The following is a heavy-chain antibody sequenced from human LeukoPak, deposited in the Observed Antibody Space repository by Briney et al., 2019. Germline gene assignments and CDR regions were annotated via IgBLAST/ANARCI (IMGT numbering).Heavy chain of an antibody. CDR3: AKATGNLGN. CDR1: GFTFSNAW. V-gene: IGHV3-15*01. Sequence: GGSLRLSCAASGFTFSNAWMSWVRQAPGKGLEWVGRIKSKTDGGTTDYAAPVKGRFTISRDDSKNTLYLQMISLTAEDTAIYYCAKATGNLGNWGQGTLVTVSS. D-gene: IGHD1-1*01. CDR2: IKSKTDGGTT. J-gene: IGHJ4*02.